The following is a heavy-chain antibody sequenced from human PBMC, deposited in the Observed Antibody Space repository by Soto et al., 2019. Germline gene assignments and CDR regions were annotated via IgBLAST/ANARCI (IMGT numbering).Heavy chain of an antibody. D-gene: IGHD7-27*01. CDR1: GGSFRNYY. Sequence: PSETLSLACGVYGGSFRNYYWIWVRQPPGKGLEWIGEVNHSGEATYNPSLKSRITISVDTSKNQFSLKLSSVTAADTAVYYCARRGYWGLYGMDVWGQGTTVTVSS. CDR3: ARRGYWGLYGMDV. J-gene: IGHJ6*02. CDR2: VNHSGEA. V-gene: IGHV4-34*01.